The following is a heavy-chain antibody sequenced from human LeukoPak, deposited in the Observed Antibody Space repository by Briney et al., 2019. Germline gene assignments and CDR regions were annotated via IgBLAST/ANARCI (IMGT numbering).Heavy chain of an antibody. J-gene: IGHJ4*02. CDR3: AREIGEYSRSLGEHFDY. CDR2: ISYDGTNK. Sequence: GRSLRLSCAASGFTFTNYALHWVRQAPGKGLEWVAVISYDGTNKYYADSVKGRFTISRDNSKNTLNLQMNSLRADDTAIYYCAREIGEYSRSLGEHFDYWGQGALVTVSS. V-gene: IGHV3-30-3*01. D-gene: IGHD6-6*01. CDR1: GFTFTNYA.